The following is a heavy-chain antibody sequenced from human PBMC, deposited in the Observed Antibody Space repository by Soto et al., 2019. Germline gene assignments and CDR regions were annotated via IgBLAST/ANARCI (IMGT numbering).Heavy chain of an antibody. J-gene: IGHJ3*02. CDR3: AKDISLVATDAFDI. CDR1: GFTFDDYA. V-gene: IGHV3-9*01. Sequence: GGSLRLSCAASGFTFDDYAMHWVRQAPGKGLEWVSGISWNSGSIGYADSVKGRFTISRDNAKNSLYLQMNSLRAEDTALYYCAKDISLVATDAFDIWGQGTMVTVSS. CDR2: ISWNSGSI. D-gene: IGHD5-12*01.